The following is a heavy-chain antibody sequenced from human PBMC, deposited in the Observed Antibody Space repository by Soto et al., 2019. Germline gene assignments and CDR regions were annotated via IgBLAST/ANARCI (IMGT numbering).Heavy chain of an antibody. Sequence: EVQLLESGGGLVQPGGSLRLSCAASGFTFSSYAMWWVRQAPGKGLECVSAISGGGETTYYADSVKGRFTISRDNSKTTLYLQMNSLIAEDTAVYYCAFNSGSGSYYFDYWGQGTLVTVSS. CDR1: GFTFSSYA. D-gene: IGHD3-10*01. V-gene: IGHV3-23*01. CDR2: ISGGGETT. J-gene: IGHJ4*02. CDR3: AFNSGSGSYYFDY.